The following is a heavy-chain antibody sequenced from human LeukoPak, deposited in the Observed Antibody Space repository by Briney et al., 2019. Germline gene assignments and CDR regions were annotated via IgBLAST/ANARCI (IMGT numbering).Heavy chain of an antibody. CDR1: GYSISNGYY. D-gene: IGHD3-22*01. CDR2: IYHTGNT. CDR3: ARDPLAYYAGSGYAGTHFDY. Sequence: SETLSLTCAVSGYSISNGYYWDWIRQPPGEGLEWIGSIYHTGNTYHNPPLKSRIIISVDTSKNQFSLKLGSVTAADTAVYFCARDPLAYYAGSGYAGTHFDYWGQGVLVTVSS. J-gene: IGHJ4*02. V-gene: IGHV4-38-2*02.